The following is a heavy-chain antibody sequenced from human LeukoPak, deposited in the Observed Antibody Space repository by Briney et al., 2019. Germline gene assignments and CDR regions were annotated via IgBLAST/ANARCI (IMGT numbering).Heavy chain of an antibody. V-gene: IGHV3-48*01. CDR1: GFTFSSYS. J-gene: IGHJ4*02. CDR2: ISSSSSTI. D-gene: IGHD6-13*01. CDR3: ARDRGAVAGHYFDY. Sequence: PGGSLRLSCAASGFTFSSYSMNWVRQAPGKGLEWVSYISSSSSTIYYADSVKGRFTISRDRAKNSLYLQMNSLRVEDMAVYYCARDRGAVAGHYFDYWGQGTLVTVSS.